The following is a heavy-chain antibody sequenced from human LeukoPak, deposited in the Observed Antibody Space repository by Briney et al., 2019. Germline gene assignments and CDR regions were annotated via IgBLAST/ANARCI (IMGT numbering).Heavy chain of an antibody. Sequence: VASVKVSCKASGYTFTGYYMHWVRQAPGQGLEWMGWMNPNSGNTGYAQKFQGRVTITRNTSISTAYMELSSLRSEDTAVYYCARGPYDSSGYYLFDYWGQGTLVTVSS. D-gene: IGHD3-22*01. V-gene: IGHV1-8*03. J-gene: IGHJ4*02. CDR1: GYTFTGYY. CDR3: ARGPYDSSGYYLFDY. CDR2: MNPNSGNT.